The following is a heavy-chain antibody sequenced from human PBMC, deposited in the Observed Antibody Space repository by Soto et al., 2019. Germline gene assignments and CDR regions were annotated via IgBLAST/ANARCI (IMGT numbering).Heavy chain of an antibody. V-gene: IGHV1-18*01. CDR3: ARDIESGTAKRYSYFDAMDY. CDR1: GFTFSSYG. J-gene: IGHJ6*02. CDR2: VSANNGHT. Sequence: ASVKVSCKASGFTFSSYGINWVRQAPGQGLEWMGWVSANNGHTNYAQNLQGRVTMTTDTSTRTAYMELRSLTFDDTAVYYCARDIESGTAKRYSYFDAMDYWGQGTTVTVSS. D-gene: IGHD1-1*01.